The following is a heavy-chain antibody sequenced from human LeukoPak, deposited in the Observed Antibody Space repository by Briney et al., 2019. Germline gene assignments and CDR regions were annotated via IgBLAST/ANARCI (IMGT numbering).Heavy chain of an antibody. CDR1: GGTFSSYA. Sequence: ASVKVSCKSSGGTFSSYAIIWVRQAPGQGLEWMGGIIPIFGTANYAQKFQGRVTITADESTSTAYMELSSLRSEDTAVYYCARVARYYYYGMDVWGQGTTVTVSS. CDR3: ARVARYYYYGMDV. J-gene: IGHJ6*02. CDR2: IIPIFGTA. D-gene: IGHD5-12*01. V-gene: IGHV1-69*01.